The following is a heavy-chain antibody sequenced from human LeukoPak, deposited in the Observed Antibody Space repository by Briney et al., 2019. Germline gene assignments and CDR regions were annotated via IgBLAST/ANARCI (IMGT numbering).Heavy chain of an antibody. D-gene: IGHD3-22*01. Sequence: ASVKVSCKASGYTFTSYGISWVRQATGQGLEWMGWMNPNSGNTGYAQKFQGRVTMTRNTSISTAYMELSSLRSEDTAVYYCARGFRSDSSGRKFDCWGQGTLVTVSS. V-gene: IGHV1-8*02. CDR3: ARGFRSDSSGRKFDC. J-gene: IGHJ4*02. CDR2: MNPNSGNT. CDR1: GYTFTSYG.